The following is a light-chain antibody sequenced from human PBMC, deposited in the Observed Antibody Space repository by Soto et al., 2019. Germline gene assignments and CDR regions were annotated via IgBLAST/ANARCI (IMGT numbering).Light chain of an antibody. Sequence: QSVLTQPPSASGTPGQRVTISCSGSSSNIGSNYVYWYQQLPGTAPKLLIYRNNQRPSGVPDRFSGSKSGTSASLAISGLRSEVEADYYCAAWDDSLSGVVLGGGTKLTVL. CDR2: RNN. CDR1: SSNIGSNY. J-gene: IGLJ2*01. V-gene: IGLV1-47*01. CDR3: AAWDDSLSGVV.